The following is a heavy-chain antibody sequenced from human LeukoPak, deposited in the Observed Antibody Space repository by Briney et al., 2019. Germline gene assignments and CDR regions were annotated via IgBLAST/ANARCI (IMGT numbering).Heavy chain of an antibody. Sequence: PSETLSLTCTVSGGSISSYYWSWIRQPPGKGLEWIGYIYYSGSTNYNPSLKSRVTISVDTSKNQFSLKLSSVTAADTAVYYCARAPADFDWFHYFDYWGQGTLVTVSS. CDR2: IYYSGST. D-gene: IGHD3-9*01. V-gene: IGHV4-59*01. J-gene: IGHJ4*02. CDR1: GGSISSYY. CDR3: ARAPADFDWFHYFDY.